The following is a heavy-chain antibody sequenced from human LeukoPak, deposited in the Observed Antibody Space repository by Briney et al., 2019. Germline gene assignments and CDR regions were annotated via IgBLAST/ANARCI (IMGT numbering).Heavy chain of an antibody. V-gene: IGHV4-59*01. CDR2: IYYSGST. CDR1: GGSISSYY. J-gene: IGHJ5*02. Sequence: KPSETLSLTCTVSGGSISSYYWSWIRQPPWKGLEWIGYIYYSGSTNYNPSLKSRVTISVDTSKNQFSLKLSSVTAADTAVYYCARGPARGWFDPWGQGTLVTVSS. CDR3: ARGPARGWFDP.